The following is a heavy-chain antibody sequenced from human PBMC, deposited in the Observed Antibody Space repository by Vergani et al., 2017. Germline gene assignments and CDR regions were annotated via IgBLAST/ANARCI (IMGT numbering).Heavy chain of an antibody. Sequence: EVQLVESGGGLVQPGGSLRLSCAASGFTFSDHYMDWVRQAPRKGLEWVGRTRNKANSYTTEYAASVKGRFTISRDDSKNSLYLQMNSLKIEDTAVYYCARLGYCSSTTCRQAFDIWGQGTMVTVS. J-gene: IGHJ3*02. CDR3: ARLGYCSSTTCRQAFDI. CDR1: GFTFSDHY. V-gene: IGHV3-72*01. D-gene: IGHD2-2*01. CDR2: TRNKANSYTT.